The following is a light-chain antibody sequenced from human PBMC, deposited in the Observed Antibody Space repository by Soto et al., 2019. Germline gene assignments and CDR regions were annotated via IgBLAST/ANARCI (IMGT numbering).Light chain of an antibody. CDR2: DDS. CDR1: QSISSW. Sequence: DIQMTQYPSTLSGSVGDRVTITWRAGQSISSWLAWYPQKPRKAPKLLIYDDSRLESGVPSRFSGSGYGTEFTLPISSVQPDDIATYPCLQYNSYSWTFGQGTKVDIK. CDR3: LQYNSYSWT. V-gene: IGKV1-5*01. J-gene: IGKJ1*01.